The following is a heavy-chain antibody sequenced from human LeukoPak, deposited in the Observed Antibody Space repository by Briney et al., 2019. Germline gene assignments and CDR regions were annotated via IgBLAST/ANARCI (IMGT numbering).Heavy chain of an antibody. Sequence: GCFMRFCYAASYSTTSNYLRSVRHKAAGNRQGLVLVITGSDGSTYYAVSVKGRFTISRDNSKNTLYLQMNSLRAEDTAVYYCAKDGTPGIVVITDFDYCGQGTLVTVSS. D-gene: IGHD3-22*01. V-gene: IGHV3-23*01. CDR3: AKDGTPGIVVITDFDY. CDR1: YSTTSNYL. CDR2: ITGSDGST. J-gene: IGHJ4*02.